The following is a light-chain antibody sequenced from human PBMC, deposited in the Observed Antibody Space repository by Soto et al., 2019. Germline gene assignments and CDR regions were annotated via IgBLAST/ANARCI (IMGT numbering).Light chain of an antibody. CDR3: HQVKSYPWT. Sequence: IQLTQSPSSLSASVGDRVTITCRASQGISSYLDWYKQKPGKAPKLLIYAASTLQSGVPSRVSGSGSGTDFTLTISSLQPVDFARYYCHQVKSYPWTFGRGTKVEIK. CDR2: AAS. J-gene: IGKJ1*01. CDR1: QGISSY. V-gene: IGKV1-9*01.